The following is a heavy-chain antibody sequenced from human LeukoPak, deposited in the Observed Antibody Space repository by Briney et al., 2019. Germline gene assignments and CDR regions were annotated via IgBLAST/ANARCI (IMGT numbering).Heavy chain of an antibody. V-gene: IGHV3-23*01. CDR3: AKLSGSYSNPKYYFDY. J-gene: IGHJ4*02. CDR2: ISGSGGST. D-gene: IGHD1-26*01. CDR1: GFTVSSNY. Sequence: GGSLRLSCAASGFTVSSNYMSWVRQAPGKGLEWVSAISGSGGSTYYADSVKGRFTISRDNSKNTLYLQMNSLRAEDTAVYYCAKLSGSYSNPKYYFDYWGQGTLVTVSS.